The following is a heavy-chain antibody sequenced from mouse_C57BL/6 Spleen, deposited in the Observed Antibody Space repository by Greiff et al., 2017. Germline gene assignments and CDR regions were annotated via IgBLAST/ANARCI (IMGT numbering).Heavy chain of an antibody. Sequence: VQLQQSGPVLVKPGASVKMSCKASGYTFTDYYMNWVKQSHGKSLEWIGVLNPYNGGTSYNQKFKGKATLTVDKSSSTAYMELNSLTSEDSAVYYCAKDYYYGSSYRYYAMDYWGQGTSVTVSS. V-gene: IGHV1-19*01. CDR3: AKDYYYGSSYRYYAMDY. CDR2: LNPYNGGT. CDR1: GYTFTDYY. D-gene: IGHD1-1*01. J-gene: IGHJ4*01.